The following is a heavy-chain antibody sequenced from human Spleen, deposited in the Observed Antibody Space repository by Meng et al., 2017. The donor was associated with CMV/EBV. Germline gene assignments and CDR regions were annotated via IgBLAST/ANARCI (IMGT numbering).Heavy chain of an antibody. CDR3: ARDGGGAGNWFDP. V-gene: IGHV4-30-4*08. J-gene: IGHJ5*02. D-gene: IGHD2-21*01. CDR2: IYYSGNT. Sequence: VSGCSISSGDYYWSWIRQPPGKGLEWIGYIYYSGNTHYNPSLKSRITISEDTSKNQFSLKLSSVTAADTAVYYCARDGGGAGNWFDPWGQGTLVTVSS. CDR1: GCSISSGDYY.